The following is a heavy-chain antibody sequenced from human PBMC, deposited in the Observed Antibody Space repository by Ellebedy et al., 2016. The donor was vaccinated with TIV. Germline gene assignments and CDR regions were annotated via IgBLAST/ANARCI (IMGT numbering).Heavy chain of an antibody. D-gene: IGHD2-21*02. CDR2: IGTYNGNT. V-gene: IGHV1-18*04. J-gene: IGHJ6*02. CDR3: ARDRVVTHYYGMDV. Sequence: AASVKVSCKASGYTFTTYGISWVRQAPGQGLEWMGWIGTYNGNTKYVEKLQGRVTMTTDASTSTAYMDLRSLRSDDTAVYYRARDRVVTHYYGMDVWGQGTTVTVSS. CDR1: GYTFTTYG.